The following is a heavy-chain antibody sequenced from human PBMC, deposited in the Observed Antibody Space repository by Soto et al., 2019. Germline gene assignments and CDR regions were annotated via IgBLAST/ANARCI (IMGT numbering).Heavy chain of an antibody. V-gene: IGHV4-30-2*01. Sequence: QLQLQESGSGLVKPSQTLSLTFAVSGGSISSGGYSWSWIRQPPGKGLEWIGYMYHSGSIQYNPSLKNRVTISVDRSKNQFSLKLSSVTAAETAVYYCARVPDYWGQGTLVTVSS. CDR3: ARVPDY. CDR1: GGSISSGGYS. J-gene: IGHJ4*02. CDR2: MYHSGSI.